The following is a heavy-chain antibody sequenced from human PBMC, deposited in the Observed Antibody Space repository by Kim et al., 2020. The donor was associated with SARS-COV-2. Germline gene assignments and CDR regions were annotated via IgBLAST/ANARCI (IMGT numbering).Heavy chain of an antibody. CDR2: INAGNGNT. Sequence: ASVKVSCKASGYIFGNYPIHWVRQAPGQRLEWMGWINAGNGNTKYSQKFQGRVTITRDTSASTAYMELSSLTSEDTAVYYCARDSSLIDCSSGISCYTYTWFDPWGQGTLVTVSS. CDR1: GYIFGNYP. V-gene: IGHV1-3*01. CDR3: ARDSSLIDCSSGISCYTYTWFDP. D-gene: IGHD2-2*02. J-gene: IGHJ5*02.